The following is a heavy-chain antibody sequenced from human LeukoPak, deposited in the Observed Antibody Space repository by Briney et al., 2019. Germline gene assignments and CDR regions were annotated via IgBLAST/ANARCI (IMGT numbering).Heavy chain of an antibody. CDR1: GGTFSSYA. CDR2: IIPIFGTA. CDR3: ARERRGDSRDGYNPLDY. D-gene: IGHD5-24*01. V-gene: IGHV1-69*13. J-gene: IGHJ4*02. Sequence: SVKVSCKASGGTFSSYAISWVRQAPGQGLEWMGGIIPIFGTANYAQKFQGRVTITADESTSTAYMELSSLRSEDTAVYYCARERRGDSRDGYNPLDYWGQGTLVTVSS.